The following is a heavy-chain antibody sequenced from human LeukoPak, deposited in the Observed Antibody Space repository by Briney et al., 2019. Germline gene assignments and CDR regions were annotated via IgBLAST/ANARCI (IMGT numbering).Heavy chain of an antibody. CDR2: IYGGGNI. CDR1: GFTVSSNY. Sequence: GGSLRLSCAASGFTVSSNYMNWVRQAPGKGLEWVSVIYGGGNIYYADSVKGRFTISRDNSKNTLYLQMNSLRDEDTAVYYCARDRGLARRAGFDYWGQGTLVTVSS. V-gene: IGHV3-53*01. J-gene: IGHJ4*02. D-gene: IGHD3-10*01. CDR3: ARDRGLARRAGFDY.